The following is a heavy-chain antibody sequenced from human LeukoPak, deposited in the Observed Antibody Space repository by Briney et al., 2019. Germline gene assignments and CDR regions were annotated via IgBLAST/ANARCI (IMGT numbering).Heavy chain of an antibody. V-gene: IGHV4-59*01. CDR1: GGSITNYF. CDR3: AASNWTSYGMDV. D-gene: IGHD1-1*01. J-gene: IGHJ6*02. CDR2: IYYSGST. Sequence: SETLSLTCTVSGGSITNYFWSWVRQPPGKGLEWIGYIYYSGSTNYNPSLKSRVTISVDTSKNQFSLKLSSVTAADTAVYYCAASNWTSYGMDVWGQGTTVTVSS.